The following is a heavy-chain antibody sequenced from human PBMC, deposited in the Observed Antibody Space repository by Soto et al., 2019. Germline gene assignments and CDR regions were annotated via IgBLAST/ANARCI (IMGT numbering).Heavy chain of an antibody. CDR2: IKSKTDGGTT. CDR1: GFTFSNAW. D-gene: IGHD6-6*01. CDR3: TTDGGGSSSQGENWFDP. J-gene: IGHJ5*02. Sequence: GGSLRLSCAASGFTFSNAWMSWVRQAPGKGLEWVGRIKSKTDGGTTDYAAPVKGRFTISRDDSKNTLYLQMNSLKTEDTAVYYCTTDGGGSSSQGENWFDPWGQGTLVTVSS. V-gene: IGHV3-15*01.